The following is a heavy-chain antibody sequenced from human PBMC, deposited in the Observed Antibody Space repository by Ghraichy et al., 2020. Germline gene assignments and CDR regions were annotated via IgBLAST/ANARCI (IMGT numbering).Heavy chain of an antibody. V-gene: IGHV3-7*01. Sequence: SCAASGFTFSSYWMSWVRQAPGKGLEWVANIKQDGSEKYYVDSVKGRFTISRDNAKNSLYLQMNSLRAEDTAVYYCARERWFGELSRVYWGQGTLVTVSS. CDR1: GFTFSSYW. CDR2: IKQDGSEK. D-gene: IGHD3-10*01. CDR3: ARERWFGELSRVY. J-gene: IGHJ4*02.